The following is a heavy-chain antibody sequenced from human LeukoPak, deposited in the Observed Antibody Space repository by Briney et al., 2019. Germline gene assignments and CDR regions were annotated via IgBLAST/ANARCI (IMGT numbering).Heavy chain of an antibody. CDR2: MNPNSGNT. CDR1: GYTFTSYD. D-gene: IGHD2-15*01. J-gene: IGHJ3*02. Sequence: ASVKVSCKAFGYTFTSYDINWVRQATGQGLEWMGWMNPNSGNTGYAQKFQARVSMTRNTSISTAYMELSSLRSEDTAVYYCTRGLVVLSATSWAFDIWGHGTMVTVSS. V-gene: IGHV1-8*01. CDR3: TRGLVVLSATSWAFDI.